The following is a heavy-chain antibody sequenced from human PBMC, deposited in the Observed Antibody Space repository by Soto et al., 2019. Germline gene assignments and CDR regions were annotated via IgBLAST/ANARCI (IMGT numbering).Heavy chain of an antibody. CDR2: INSDGGSA. CDR3: ARGACKGSSCYVFDP. J-gene: IGHJ5*02. V-gene: IGHV3-74*01. D-gene: IGHD2-2*01. CDR1: G. Sequence: GGRWISTKQGEGLVWFSRINSDGGSANYADAVKGRVTFSRDNAKKTLYLKMNSLRAEDTAVYFCARGACKGSSCYVFDPWGPGTLVSV.